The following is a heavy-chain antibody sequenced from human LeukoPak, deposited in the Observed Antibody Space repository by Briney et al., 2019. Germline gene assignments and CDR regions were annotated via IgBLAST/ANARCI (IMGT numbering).Heavy chain of an antibody. CDR3: AAVGIGYSYEPRDYYYMDV. CDR2: IVVGSGNT. CDR1: GGTFSSYA. D-gene: IGHD5-18*01. Sequence: GSSVKVSCKASGGTFSSYAISWVRQARGQRLEWIGWIVVGSGNTNYAQKFQERVTITRDMSTSIAYMELSSLRSEDTAVYYCAAVGIGYSYEPRDYYYMDVWGKGTTVTVSS. J-gene: IGHJ6*03. V-gene: IGHV1-58*02.